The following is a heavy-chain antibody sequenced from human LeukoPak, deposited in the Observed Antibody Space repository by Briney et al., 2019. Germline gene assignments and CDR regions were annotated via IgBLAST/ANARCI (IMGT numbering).Heavy chain of an antibody. CDR3: TRTPTPGYSSSSSKYH. CDR1: GFTFSSYE. D-gene: IGHD6-6*01. Sequence: GGSLRLSCAPSGFTFSSYEMNWVRQAPGKGLEWVSYISSSGSTIYYADSVKGRFTISRDNAKNSLYLQMNSLRAEDTAVYYCTRTPTPGYSSSSSKYHWGQGTLVTVYS. CDR2: ISSSGSTI. V-gene: IGHV3-48*03. J-gene: IGHJ4*02.